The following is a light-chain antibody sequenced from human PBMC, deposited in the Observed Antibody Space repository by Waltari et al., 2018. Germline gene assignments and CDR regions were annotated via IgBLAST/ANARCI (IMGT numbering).Light chain of an antibody. CDR1: GSNVGAGYD. V-gene: IGLV1-40*01. J-gene: IGLJ1*01. Sequence: QSVLTQPPSVSGAPGQRVIISCAGSGSNVGAGYDVQLDQQLPGSAPTLLINGNTNRPAGVPDRFAGSKSGASTSLAITGLQAEDEADYYCQSYDSNVGGSVFGAGTKV. CDR2: GNT. CDR3: QSYDSNVGGSV.